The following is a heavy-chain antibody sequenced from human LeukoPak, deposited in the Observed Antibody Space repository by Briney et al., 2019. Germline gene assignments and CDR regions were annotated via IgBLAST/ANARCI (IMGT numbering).Heavy chain of an antibody. Sequence: ASVKVSCKASGYTFTSYDINWVRQATGQGLEWMGWMNPNSGNTGYAQEFQGRVTMTRNTSISTAYMELSSLRSEDTAVYYCARLIYDSSGFDYWGQGTLVTVSS. CDR2: MNPNSGNT. CDR3: ARLIYDSSGFDY. V-gene: IGHV1-8*01. J-gene: IGHJ4*02. D-gene: IGHD3-22*01. CDR1: GYTFTSYD.